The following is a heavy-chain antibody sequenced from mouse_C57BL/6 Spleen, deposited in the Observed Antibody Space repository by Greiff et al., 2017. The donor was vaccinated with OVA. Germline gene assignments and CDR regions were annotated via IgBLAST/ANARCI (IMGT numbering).Heavy chain of an antibody. CDR2: ISYSGST. CDR1: GYSITSGYD. J-gene: IGHJ4*01. Sequence: EVQLQQSGPGMVKPSQSLSLTCTVTGYSITSGYDWHWIRHFPGNKLEWMGYISYSGSTNYNPSLKSRISITHDTSKNHFFLKLNSVTTEDTATYYCARGGITTVPMDYWGQGTSVTVSS. D-gene: IGHD1-1*01. CDR3: ARGGITTVPMDY. V-gene: IGHV3-1*01.